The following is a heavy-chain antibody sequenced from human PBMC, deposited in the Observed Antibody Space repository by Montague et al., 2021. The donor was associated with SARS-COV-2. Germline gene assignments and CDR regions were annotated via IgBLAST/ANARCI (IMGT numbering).Heavy chain of an antibody. J-gene: IGHJ6*02. CDR3: ARGGGNSADYYNYTMDV. D-gene: IGHD4-23*01. CDR1: GVSISNYH. Sequence: SETLSLTCDVSGVSISNYHWSWIRQPPGEGLESIGYIYHNGSTKYNPSLKSRVTISVDTSKNQFSLKLSSVSVADTAVYYCARGGGNSADYYNYTMDVWGQGTTVTVFS. CDR2: IYHNGST. V-gene: IGHV4-59*01.